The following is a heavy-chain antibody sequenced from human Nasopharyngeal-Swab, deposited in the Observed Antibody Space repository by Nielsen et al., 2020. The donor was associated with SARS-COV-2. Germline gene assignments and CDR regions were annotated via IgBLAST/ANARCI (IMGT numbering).Heavy chain of an antibody. CDR2: IYYSGGP. CDR1: GGSISSYH. J-gene: IGHJ5*02. Sequence: SETLSLTCTVPGGSISSYHWSWIRQPPGKGLEWIGFIYYSGGPNYNPSLKSRVTISVDTSKNEVSLNLRSVTAADTAVYYCAGDGRPFSSQNGFDPWGQGTLVTVSS. CDR3: AGDGRPFSSQNGFDP. V-gene: IGHV4-59*01. D-gene: IGHD2-2*01.